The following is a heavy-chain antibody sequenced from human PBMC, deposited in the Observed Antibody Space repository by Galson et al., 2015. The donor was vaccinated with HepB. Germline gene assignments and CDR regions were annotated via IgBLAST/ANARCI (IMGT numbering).Heavy chain of an antibody. V-gene: IGHV3-23*01. CDR2: ITGNGGAT. J-gene: IGHJ3*02. Sequence: SLRLSCAASGFTFSTYPMTWVRQAPGKGLEWVSSITGNGGATYHADSVKGRFTISRDNSKNTLYLQMNSLRAEDTAVYYCAKGVRHAFDSWGLGTRVTVSS. CDR3: AKGVRHAFDS. CDR1: GFTFSTYP.